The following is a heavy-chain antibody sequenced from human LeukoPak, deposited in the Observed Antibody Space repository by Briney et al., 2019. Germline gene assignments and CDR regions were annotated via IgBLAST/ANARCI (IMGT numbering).Heavy chain of an antibody. CDR3: ARGHYDFWSGYCTQLAGYYFDY. CDR2: IYYSGST. D-gene: IGHD3-3*01. Sequence: PSQTLSLTCTVSGGSISSGDYYWSWIRQHPGKGLEWIGYIYYSGSTYYNPSLKSRVTISVDTSKNQFSLKLSSVTAADTAVYYCARGHYDFWSGYCTQLAGYYFDYWGQGTLVTVSS. J-gene: IGHJ4*02. CDR1: GGSISSGDYY. V-gene: IGHV4-30-4*08.